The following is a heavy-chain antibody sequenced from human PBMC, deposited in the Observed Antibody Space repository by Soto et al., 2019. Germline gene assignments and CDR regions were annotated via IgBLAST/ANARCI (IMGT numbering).Heavy chain of an antibody. CDR2: ISAYNGNT. D-gene: IGHD1-26*01. Sequence: GASVKVSCKASGYTFTTYGISWVRQAPGQGLEWMGWISAYNGNTNYAQKLQGRVTMTTDTSTSTAYVELRSLRSDDTAVYYCARDGGNYYYYYGMDVWGQGTTVTVS. J-gene: IGHJ6*02. CDR3: ARDGGNYYYYYGMDV. V-gene: IGHV1-18*01. CDR1: GYTFTTYG.